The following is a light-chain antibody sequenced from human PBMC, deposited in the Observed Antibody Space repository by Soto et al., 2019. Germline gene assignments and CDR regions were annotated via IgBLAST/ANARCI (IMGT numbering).Light chain of an antibody. V-gene: IGKV1-9*01. CDR2: AAS. CDR1: QGIDTS. CDR3: QQLFDSPIT. Sequence: ILLTQSPSSLSASVGDRVTITCRASQGIDTSLAWYQVKPGKAPKLLIYAASTLESGVPSRFSATVSGTEFSLTITSLQPEDFATYYCQQLFDSPITFGQGTRLEIK. J-gene: IGKJ5*01.